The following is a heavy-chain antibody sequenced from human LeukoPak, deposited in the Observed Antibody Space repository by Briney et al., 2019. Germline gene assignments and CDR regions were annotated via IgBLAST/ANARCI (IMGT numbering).Heavy chain of an antibody. CDR2: INPSGGST. V-gene: IGHV1-46*01. CDR3: ARGSALRNAFDI. Sequence: ASVKVSCKASGYTCTSYYMHWVRQAPGQGLEWMGIINPSGGSTSYAQKFQGRVTMTRDMSTSTVYMELSSLRSEDTAVYYCARGSALRNAFDIWGQGTMVTVSS. CDR1: GYTCTSYY. J-gene: IGHJ3*02. D-gene: IGHD2-21*01.